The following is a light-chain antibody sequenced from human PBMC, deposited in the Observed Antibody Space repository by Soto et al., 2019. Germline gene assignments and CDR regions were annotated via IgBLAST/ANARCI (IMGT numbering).Light chain of an antibody. CDR2: EVS. CDR1: ISNLGDYNF. CDR3: TSYTRSSTYV. Sequence: QSALTQPASVSGSPGQSITISCTGAISNLGDYNFVSWYQQHPGKAPKLMIYEVSYRPSGVSNRFSGSKSGNTASLTISGLQAEDEADYYCTSYTRSSTYVFGTGTKLTVL. V-gene: IGLV2-14*01. J-gene: IGLJ1*01.